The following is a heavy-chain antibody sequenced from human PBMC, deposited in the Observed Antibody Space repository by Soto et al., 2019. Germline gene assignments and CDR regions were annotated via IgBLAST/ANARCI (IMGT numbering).Heavy chain of an antibody. CDR2: IYYSGST. V-gene: IGHV4-30-4*01. J-gene: IGHJ5*02. Sequence: QVQLQESGPGLVKPSQTLSLTCTVSGGSISSGDYYWSWIRQPPGKGLEWIGYIYYSGSTYYNPSPKSRXXIXVXXSKNQFSLKLSSVTAADTAVYYCARDATTVDWFDPWGQGTLVTVSS. CDR3: ARDATTVDWFDP. CDR1: GGSISSGDYY. D-gene: IGHD4-17*01.